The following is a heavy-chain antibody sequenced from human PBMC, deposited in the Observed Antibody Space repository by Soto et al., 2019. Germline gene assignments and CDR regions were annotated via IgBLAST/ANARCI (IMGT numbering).Heavy chain of an antibody. Sequence: PSVTLSLTCTVSGGSVRSGSYYWSWIRQPPGKGLEWIGYIYYSGSTNYNPPLRSRVTISVDTSKNQFSLKLSSVTAADTAVYYCAREVVSYGMDVWGQGTTVTGSS. V-gene: IGHV4-61*01. J-gene: IGHJ6*02. CDR1: GGSVRSGSYY. CDR2: IYYSGST. D-gene: IGHD2-21*01. CDR3: AREVVSYGMDV.